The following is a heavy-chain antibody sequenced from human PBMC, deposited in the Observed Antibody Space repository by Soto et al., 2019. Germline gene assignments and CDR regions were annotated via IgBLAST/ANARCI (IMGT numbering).Heavy chain of an antibody. CDR3: ASEGVGYYDFWSGYPTDYYMDV. D-gene: IGHD3-3*01. J-gene: IGHJ6*03. CDR1: GFTFSSYS. V-gene: IGHV3-21*01. Sequence: PGGSLRLSCAASGFTFSSYSMNWVRQAPGKGLEWVSSISSSSSYIYYADSVKGRFTISRDNAKNSLYLQMNSLRAEDTAVYYCASEGVGYYDFWSGYPTDYYMDVWGKGTTVTVSS. CDR2: ISSSSSYI.